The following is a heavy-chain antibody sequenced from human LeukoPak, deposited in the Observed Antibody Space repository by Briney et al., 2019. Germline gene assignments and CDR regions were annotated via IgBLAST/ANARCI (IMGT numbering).Heavy chain of an antibody. J-gene: IGHJ4*02. Sequence: GGSLRLSCAASGFTFSSYSMNWVRQAPGKGLEWVSSISSGSSYIYYADSVKGRFTISRDNAKNSLYLQMNSLRAEDTAVYYCARDPPVAGTFDYWGQGTLVTVSS. D-gene: IGHD6-19*01. V-gene: IGHV3-21*01. CDR3: ARDPPVAGTFDY. CDR2: ISSGSSYI. CDR1: GFTFSSYS.